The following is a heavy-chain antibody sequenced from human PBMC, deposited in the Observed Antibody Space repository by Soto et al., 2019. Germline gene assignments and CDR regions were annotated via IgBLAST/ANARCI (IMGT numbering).Heavy chain of an antibody. V-gene: IGHV1-3*01. D-gene: IGHD4-17*01. CDR2: ITAGSGAT. CDR3: ARDVASDPDGFFDF. J-gene: IGHJ4*02. CDR1: GFTFSHYV. Sequence: ASVKVSCKASGFTFSHYVIHWVRQAPGQGLEWMGWITAGSGATRYSQKFQGRISIARDTSASTAYMELSSLRSEDTAVYYCARDVASDPDGFFDFWGQGTLVTVS.